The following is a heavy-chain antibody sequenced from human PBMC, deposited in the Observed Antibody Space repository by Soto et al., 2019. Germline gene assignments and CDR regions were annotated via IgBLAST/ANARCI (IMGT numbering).Heavy chain of an antibody. D-gene: IGHD3-10*01. Sequence: SETLSLTCAVYGGSFSGYYWSWIRQPPGKGLEWIGEINHSGSTNYNPSLKSRVTISVDTSKNQFSLKLSSVTAADTAVYYCAIGHMVRGLIYHLDVWGKGTTVTVSS. J-gene: IGHJ6*03. CDR1: GGSFSGYY. V-gene: IGHV4-34*01. CDR2: INHSGST. CDR3: AIGHMVRGLIYHLDV.